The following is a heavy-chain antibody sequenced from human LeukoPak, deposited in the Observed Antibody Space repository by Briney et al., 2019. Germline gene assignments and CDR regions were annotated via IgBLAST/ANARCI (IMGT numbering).Heavy chain of an antibody. CDR1: GYTFSGYY. CDR2: INPNSGGT. Sequence: ASVKVSCKASGYTFSGYYMHWVRQAPGQGLEWMGWINPNSGGTNYAQKFQGRVTMTRDTSITTAYMELSRLNSDDTAVYFCARMYYDYWSGYPHWGQGTLVTVSS. V-gene: IGHV1-2*02. D-gene: IGHD3-3*01. J-gene: IGHJ4*02. CDR3: ARMYYDYWSGYPH.